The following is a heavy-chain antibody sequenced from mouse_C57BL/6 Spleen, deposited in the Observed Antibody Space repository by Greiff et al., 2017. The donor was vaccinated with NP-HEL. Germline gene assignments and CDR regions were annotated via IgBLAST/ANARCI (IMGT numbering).Heavy chain of an antibody. CDR2: INPNNGGT. Sequence: EVQLQQSGPELVKPGASVKMSCKASGYTFTDYNMHWVKQSHGKSLEWIGYINPNNGGTSYNQKFKGKATLTVNKSSSTAYMELRSLTSEDSAVYYCALYYGSSYVGFAYWGQGTLVTVSA. D-gene: IGHD1-1*01. J-gene: IGHJ3*01. CDR3: ALYYGSSYVGFAY. CDR1: GYTFTDYN. V-gene: IGHV1-22*01.